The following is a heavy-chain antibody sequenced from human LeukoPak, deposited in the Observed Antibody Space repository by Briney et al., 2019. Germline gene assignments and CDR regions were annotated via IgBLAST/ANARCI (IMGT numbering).Heavy chain of an antibody. CDR1: GGSISSYY. Sequence: SETLSLTCTVSGGSISSYYWSWIRQPAGKGLEWIGRIYTSGSTNYNPSLKRRVTMSVDTSKNQFSLKLSSVTAADTAVYYCARQIAAAGNPDAFDIWGQGTMVTVSS. CDR2: IYTSGST. CDR3: ARQIAAAGNPDAFDI. J-gene: IGHJ3*02. V-gene: IGHV4-4*07. D-gene: IGHD6-13*01.